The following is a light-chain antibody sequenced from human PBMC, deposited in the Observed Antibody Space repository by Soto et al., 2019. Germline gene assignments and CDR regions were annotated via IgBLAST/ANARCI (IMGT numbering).Light chain of an antibody. Sequence: DIQMTQSPSTLSASVGDRVTITCRASQSIKNWLAWYQQKPGEAPKLLIYKASTLESGVPSRFSGSGSETEFTLTISSLQPDDSATYYCQPYNSYSRTFGQGTKVEIK. J-gene: IGKJ1*01. V-gene: IGKV1-5*03. CDR3: QPYNSYSRT. CDR1: QSIKNW. CDR2: KAS.